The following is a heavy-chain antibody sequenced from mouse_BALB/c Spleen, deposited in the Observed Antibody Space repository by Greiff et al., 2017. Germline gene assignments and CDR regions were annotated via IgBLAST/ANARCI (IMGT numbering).Heavy chain of an antibody. CDR3: ARLGRSTGYDFDY. CDR1: GYTFTSYW. D-gene: IGHD5-1*01. J-gene: IGHJ2*01. CDR2: INPSNGRT. Sequence: QVQLQQPGAELVKPGASVKLSCKASGYTFTSYWMHWVKQRPGQGLEWIGEINPSNGRTNYNEKFKSKATLTVDNTSSTAYMQRSSLTSEDSAVYYCARLGRSTGYDFDYWGQGTTLTVSS. V-gene: IGHV1S81*02.